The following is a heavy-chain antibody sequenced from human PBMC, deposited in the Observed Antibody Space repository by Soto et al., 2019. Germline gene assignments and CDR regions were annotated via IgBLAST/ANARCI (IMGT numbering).Heavy chain of an antibody. Sequence: QVQLVESGGGVVQPGRSLRLSCAASGFTFSSYGLHWVRQAPGKGLEWVAIIWYDGSNKYYGNSVKGRFTISRDNSKNRXYLQMNSLRAEDTAVYYCARDLSPFRAVVTNWFDPWGQGTLVTVSS. V-gene: IGHV3-33*01. D-gene: IGHD2-15*01. CDR3: ARDLSPFRAVVTNWFDP. CDR1: GFTFSSYG. CDR2: IWYDGSNK. J-gene: IGHJ5*02.